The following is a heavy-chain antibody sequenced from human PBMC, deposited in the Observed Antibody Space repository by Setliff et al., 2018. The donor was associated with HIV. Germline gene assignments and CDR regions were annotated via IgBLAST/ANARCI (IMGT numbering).Heavy chain of an antibody. V-gene: IGHV4-61*09. J-gene: IGHJ6*03. CDR2: IHTTGST. CDR3: ARDATSEGYMDV. Sequence: SETLSLTCTVSGGSISSSSYHWGWIRQPPGKGLEWIGQIHTTGSTNYNPSLKSRVTISMDTSKNQFSLKLTSVTAADTAMYFCARDATSEGYMDVWGKGTTVTVSS. CDR1: GGSISSSSYH.